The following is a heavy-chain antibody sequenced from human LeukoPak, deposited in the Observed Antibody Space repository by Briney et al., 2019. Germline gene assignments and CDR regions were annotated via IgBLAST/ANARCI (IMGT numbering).Heavy chain of an antibody. CDR1: GDTFSSYA. Sequence: SVKVSCKASGDTFSSYAINWVRQAPEQGLEWMGRIIPIFGTANFAQQFQGRFTITTDQSTSTAYMELSSLRSDDTAVYYWAREGGGYHYVWGSYRYYFDYWGQGTLVTVSS. CDR3: AREGGGYHYVWGSYRYYFDY. D-gene: IGHD3-16*02. J-gene: IGHJ4*02. V-gene: IGHV1-69*05. CDR2: IIPIFGTA.